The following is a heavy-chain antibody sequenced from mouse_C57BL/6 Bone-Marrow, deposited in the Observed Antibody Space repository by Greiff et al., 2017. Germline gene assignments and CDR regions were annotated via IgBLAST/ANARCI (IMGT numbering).Heavy chain of an antibody. CDR2: IHPNSGSS. V-gene: IGHV1-64*01. CDR3: ASGERSVFAY. J-gene: IGHJ3*01. Sequence: QFKLQQPGAELVKPGASVKLSCKASGYTFTSYWLHWVKQRPGQGLEWIGMIHPNSGSSNYNEKFKSKATLTVDKTSRTSYKQHSGLTSEDSAVYYCASGERSVFAYWGQGTLVTGSA. CDR1: GYTFTSYW.